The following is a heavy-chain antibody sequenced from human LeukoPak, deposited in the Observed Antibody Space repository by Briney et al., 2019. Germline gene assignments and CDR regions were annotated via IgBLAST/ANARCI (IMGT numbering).Heavy chain of an antibody. V-gene: IGHV1-46*01. J-gene: IGHJ4*02. CDR2: INPSGGST. CDR3: ARNTNSGFDY. D-gene: IGHD2-8*01. Sequence: ASVKVSCKASGYTFTSNYIHWVRQAPVQGLEWMGLINPSGGSTSYAQKFQVRITMTTDTSTNTVYMELSSLRSEDTAVYYCARNTNSGFDYWGQGTLVTVSS. CDR1: GYTFTSNY.